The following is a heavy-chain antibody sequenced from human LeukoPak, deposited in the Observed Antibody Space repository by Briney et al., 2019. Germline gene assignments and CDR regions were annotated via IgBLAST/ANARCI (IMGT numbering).Heavy chain of an antibody. V-gene: IGHV3-30*04. Sequence: GGSLRLSCAVSGFSFNDYDMHWVRQAPGKGLEWVAVISYDGKKSYYADSVKGRFTISRDNSKSTLYLQMSSLRADDTAVYYCAKAAGKENGYDFFFEHWGQGTLVTVSS. CDR3: AKAAGKENGYDFFFEH. CDR1: GFSFNDYD. D-gene: IGHD3-3*01. J-gene: IGHJ4*02. CDR2: ISYDGKKS.